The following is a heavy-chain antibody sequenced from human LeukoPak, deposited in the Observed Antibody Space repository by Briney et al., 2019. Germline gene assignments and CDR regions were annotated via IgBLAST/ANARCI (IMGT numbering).Heavy chain of an antibody. J-gene: IGHJ4*02. CDR3: ARVSSGWYGDY. CDR2: INHSGST. Sequence: SETLSLTCAVYGGSFSGYYWSWIRQPPGKGLEWIGEINHSGSTNYNPSLKSRVTISVDTSKNQFSLKLSSVTAADTAVYYCARVSSGWYGDYWGQGTLVTVFS. V-gene: IGHV4-34*01. D-gene: IGHD6-19*01. CDR1: GGSFSGYY.